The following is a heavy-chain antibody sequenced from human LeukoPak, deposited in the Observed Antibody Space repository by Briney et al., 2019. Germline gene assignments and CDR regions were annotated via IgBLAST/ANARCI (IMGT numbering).Heavy chain of an antibody. Sequence: SETLSLTCTVSGDSISSGIHYWSWIRQPAGKGLEWIGRIYTSGSTNYNPSLKSRVTISLDTSKNQFSLNLSSVTAADTAVYYCARGRPMRINWFDPWGQGTLVTVSS. CDR3: ARGRPMRINWFDP. V-gene: IGHV4-61*02. CDR2: IYTSGST. D-gene: IGHD2-2*01. J-gene: IGHJ5*02. CDR1: GDSISSGIHY.